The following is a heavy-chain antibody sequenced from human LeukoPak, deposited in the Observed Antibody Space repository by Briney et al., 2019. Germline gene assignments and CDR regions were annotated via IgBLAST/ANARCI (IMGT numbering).Heavy chain of an antibody. Sequence: GGSLRLSCAASGFTVSSNYMSWVRQAPGKGLEWVSVIYSGGSTYYADSVKGRFTISRDNSKNTLYLQMNSLRAEDTAVYYCARDLRYYPYYYGMDVWGQGTTVTVSS. D-gene: IGHD3-3*01. J-gene: IGHJ6*02. CDR2: IYSGGST. CDR1: GFTVSSNY. V-gene: IGHV3-66*02. CDR3: ARDLRYYPYYYGMDV.